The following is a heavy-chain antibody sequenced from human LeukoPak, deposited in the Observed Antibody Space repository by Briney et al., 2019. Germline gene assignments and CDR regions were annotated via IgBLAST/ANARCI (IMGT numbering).Heavy chain of an antibody. CDR3: ARFRSGYFFDY. V-gene: IGHV3-30*02. CDR1: GFTFSSYG. D-gene: IGHD3-22*01. Sequence: GGSLRLSCAASGFTFSSYGMHWVRQAPGKGLEWVSFIRYDGSYEYYPDSVRGRFIISRDVSKNSLYLQMNSLRAEDTAVYYCARFRSGYFFDYWGQGTLVTGSS. CDR2: IRYDGSYE. J-gene: IGHJ4*02.